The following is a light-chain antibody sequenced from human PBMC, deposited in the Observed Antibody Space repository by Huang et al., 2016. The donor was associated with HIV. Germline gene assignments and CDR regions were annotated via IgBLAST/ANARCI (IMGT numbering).Light chain of an antibody. CDR1: QTVTNNY. Sequence: IVLTQSPDTLSLSPGERATLSCRASQTVTNNYLAWYLQRPGQAPRLLIYGASTRATGIPDRFSGSGSGTDFTLTISRLEPKDFVVYYCQQFGSSPPYSFGQGTKLEIK. J-gene: IGKJ2*03. CDR3: QQFGSSPPYS. V-gene: IGKV3-20*01. CDR2: GAS.